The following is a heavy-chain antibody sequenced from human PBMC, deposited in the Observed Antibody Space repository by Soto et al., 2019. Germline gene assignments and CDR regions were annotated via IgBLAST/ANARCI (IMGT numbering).Heavy chain of an antibody. CDR1: GYIFTNYA. CDR2: IIPIFGTA. D-gene: IGHD2-2*01. Sequence: ASVKVSCKASGYIFTNYAISWVRQAPGQGLEWMGGIIPIFGTANYAQKFQGRVTITADESTSTAYMELSSLRSEDTAVYYCARGSQLLPRKPYYYYYGMDVWGQGTTVTVSS. V-gene: IGHV1-69*13. CDR3: ARGSQLLPRKPYYYYYGMDV. J-gene: IGHJ6*02.